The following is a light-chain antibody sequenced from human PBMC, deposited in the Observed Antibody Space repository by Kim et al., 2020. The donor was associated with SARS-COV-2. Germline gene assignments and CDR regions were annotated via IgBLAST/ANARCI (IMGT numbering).Light chain of an antibody. CDR1: SSDVGGYNY. CDR3: SSYTSSSTLWV. CDR2: DVS. J-gene: IGLJ3*02. V-gene: IGLV2-14*01. Sequence: QSALTQPASVSGSPGQSITISCTGTSSDVGGYNYVSWYQQHPGKAPKLMIYDVSKRPSGVSNRFSGSKSGNTASLTISGLQAEDEADYYCSSYTSSSTLWVFGGGTQLTDL.